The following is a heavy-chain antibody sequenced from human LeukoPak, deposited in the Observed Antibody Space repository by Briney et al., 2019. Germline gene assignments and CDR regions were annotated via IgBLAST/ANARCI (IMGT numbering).Heavy chain of an antibody. CDR3: ARRCGGDCYAFDS. CDR2: ISTYNGNT. CDR1: GYTFTNYG. Sequence: GASVKVSCKASGYTFTNYGINWVRQAPGQGLEWMGWISTYNGNTNYAQKLQGRVTMTTDTSTSTAYMELRSRSSDDTAVYYCARRCGGDCYAFDSWGQGTLVTVSS. V-gene: IGHV1-18*01. D-gene: IGHD2-21*02. J-gene: IGHJ4*02.